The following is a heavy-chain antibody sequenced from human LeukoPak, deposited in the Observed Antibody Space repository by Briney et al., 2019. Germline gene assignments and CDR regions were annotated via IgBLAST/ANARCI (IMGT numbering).Heavy chain of an antibody. Sequence: ASVKVSCKASGAPFSTYAISWVRQAPGQGLEWMGGIIPIFGTTHYAQKFPGRLTITADESTSTVYMELSSLRFDDTAVYYCAKRRGLELLYYYYMDVWGKGTTVTVSS. D-gene: IGHD1-7*01. J-gene: IGHJ6*03. CDR1: GAPFSTYA. V-gene: IGHV1-69*13. CDR3: AKRRGLELLYYYYMDV. CDR2: IIPIFGTT.